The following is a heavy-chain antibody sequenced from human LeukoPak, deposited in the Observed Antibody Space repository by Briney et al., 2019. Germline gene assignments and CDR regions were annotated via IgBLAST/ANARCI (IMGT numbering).Heavy chain of an antibody. CDR3: AREGGSGQQFDY. V-gene: IGHV4-4*07. CDR1: GGSISSYY. Sequence: SETLSLTCTVSGGSISSYYWTCIRQPAGKGREGIGRFYTSGSTDYNPSLKSRVTMLVDTSKNQFSLKLSSVNAADTAVYYCAREGGSGQQFDYWGQGTLVTVSS. J-gene: IGHJ4*02. D-gene: IGHD2-15*01. CDR2: FYTSGST.